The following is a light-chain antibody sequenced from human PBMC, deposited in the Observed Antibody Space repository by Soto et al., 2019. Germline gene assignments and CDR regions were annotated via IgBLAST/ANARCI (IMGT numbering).Light chain of an antibody. CDR3: VTWDSSLSAVV. V-gene: IGLV2-14*03. J-gene: IGLJ2*01. CDR2: NVY. Sequence: QSALTQPASVSGSPGQSITISCTGTSSDVGAYNFVSWHQQHPGKAPKLMIYNVYDRPSGISYRFSGSKSGNTASLTISGLQGEDEAEYFCVTWDSSLSAVVFGGGTKVTVL. CDR1: SSDVGAYNF.